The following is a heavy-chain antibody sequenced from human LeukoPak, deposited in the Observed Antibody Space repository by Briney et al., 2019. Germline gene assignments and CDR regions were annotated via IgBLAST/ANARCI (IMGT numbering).Heavy chain of an antibody. J-gene: IGHJ5*02. CDR3: ATVAGTTWDVNWFDP. CDR1: GHSLTALS. D-gene: IGHD1-7*01. V-gene: IGHV1-24*01. CDR2: IDPEDGET. Sequence: ASVKVSCKVSGHSLTALSMHWVRQAPGKGLEWMGGIDPEDGETISAQKFRGRVTMTEDTSTDTAYMELSSLRSEDTAVYYCATVAGTTWDVNWFDPWGQGTLVTVSS.